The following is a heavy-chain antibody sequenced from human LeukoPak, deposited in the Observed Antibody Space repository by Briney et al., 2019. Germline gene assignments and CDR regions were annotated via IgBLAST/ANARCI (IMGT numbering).Heavy chain of an antibody. J-gene: IGHJ4*02. CDR1: GFTFSSYA. Sequence: PGRSLRLSCAASGFTFSSYAMHWVRQAPGKGLEWVAVISYDGSNKYYADSVKGRFTISRDNSKNTLYLQMNSLRAEDTAVYCCARDSPTVTSPLYYFDYWGQGTLVTVSS. V-gene: IGHV3-30*04. CDR3: ARDSPTVTSPLYYFDY. CDR2: ISYDGSNK. D-gene: IGHD4-17*01.